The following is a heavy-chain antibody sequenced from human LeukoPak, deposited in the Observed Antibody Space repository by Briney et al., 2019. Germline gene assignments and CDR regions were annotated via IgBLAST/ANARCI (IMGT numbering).Heavy chain of an antibody. CDR2: ISSSSSYK. D-gene: IGHD2-21*01. Sequence: GGSLRLSCAASGFTFSTYSMNWVRQAPGKGLEWVSSISSSSSYKYYADSVKGRFAISRDNAKNSLYLQMNSLKPEDTAVYYCTRDSPNEVMLWWSIDYWGQGTLVTVSS. V-gene: IGHV3-21*01. CDR1: GFTFSTYS. CDR3: TRDSPNEVMLWWSIDY. J-gene: IGHJ4*02.